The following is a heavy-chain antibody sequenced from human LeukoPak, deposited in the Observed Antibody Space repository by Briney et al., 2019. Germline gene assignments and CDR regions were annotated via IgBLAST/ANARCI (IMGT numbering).Heavy chain of an antibody. V-gene: IGHV3-21*01. CDR1: GFTFNDYG. CDR2: ISSSSSYI. J-gene: IGHJ4*02. Sequence: GGSLRLSCAASGFTFNDYGMSWVRQAPRKGLEWVSSISSSSSYIYYADSVKGRFTISRDNAKNSLYLQMNSLSAEDTAVYYCARYYYDSSGFGYWGQGTLVTVSS. CDR3: ARYYYDSSGFGY. D-gene: IGHD3-22*01.